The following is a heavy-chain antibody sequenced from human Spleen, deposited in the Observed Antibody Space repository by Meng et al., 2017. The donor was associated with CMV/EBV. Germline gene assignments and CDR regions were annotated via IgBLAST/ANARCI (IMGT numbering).Heavy chain of an antibody. CDR2: IIPIFGTA. CDR1: GYTFTGYS. Sequence: SVKVSCKASGYTFTGYSMHWVRQAPGQGLEWMGGIIPIFGTANYAQKFQGRVTITTDESTSTAYMELSSLRSEDTAVYYCARDFSYHFDYWGQGTLVTVSS. J-gene: IGHJ4*02. CDR3: ARDFSYHFDY. V-gene: IGHV1-69*05. D-gene: IGHD3-3*01.